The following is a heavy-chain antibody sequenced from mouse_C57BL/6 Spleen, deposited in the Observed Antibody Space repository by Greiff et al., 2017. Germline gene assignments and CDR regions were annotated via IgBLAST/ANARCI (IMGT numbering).Heavy chain of an antibody. CDR3: ARPAYYSKGSWFAY. Sequence: EVQRVESGGDLVKPGGSLKLSCAASGFTFSSYGMSWVRQTPDKRLEWVATISSGGSYTYYPDSVKGRFTISRDNAKNTLYLQMSSLKSEDTAMYYCARPAYYSKGSWFAYWGQGTLVTVSA. CDR2: ISSGGSYT. D-gene: IGHD2-5*01. J-gene: IGHJ3*01. CDR1: GFTFSSYG. V-gene: IGHV5-6*01.